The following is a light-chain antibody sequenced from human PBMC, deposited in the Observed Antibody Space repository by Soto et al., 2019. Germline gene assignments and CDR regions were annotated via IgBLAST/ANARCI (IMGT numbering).Light chain of an antibody. CDR3: SSFSSSSTLV. CDR1: SNDVGGYNY. CDR2: DVT. J-gene: IGLJ2*01. Sequence: QSALTQPASVSGCPGQSITIYCTGTSNDVGGYNYVSWFQQHPGKAPKLLIYDVTNRPSGVSNRFSGSKSGNTASLTISGLQAEDEADYYCSSFSSSSTLVFGGGTKVTVL. V-gene: IGLV2-14*03.